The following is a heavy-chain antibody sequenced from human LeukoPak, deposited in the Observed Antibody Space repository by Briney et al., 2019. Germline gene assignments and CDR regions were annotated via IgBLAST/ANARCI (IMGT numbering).Heavy chain of an antibody. CDR2: ISGSGGST. CDR1: GFTFSSYA. Sequence: GGSLRLSCAASGFTFSSYAMSWVRQAPGKGLEWVSAISGSGGSTYYADSVKGRFTISRDNSRNTLYLQMNSLRAEDTAVYYCAKFRGSGSYSELFDYWGQGTLVTVSS. J-gene: IGHJ4*02. D-gene: IGHD3-10*01. V-gene: IGHV3-23*01. CDR3: AKFRGSGSYSELFDY.